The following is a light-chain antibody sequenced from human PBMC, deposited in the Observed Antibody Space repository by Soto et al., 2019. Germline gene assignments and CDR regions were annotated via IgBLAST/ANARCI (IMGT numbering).Light chain of an antibody. Sequence: DIQMTQSPSSLSASVGDRVTITCQASQNIRKYLTWYQQKPGRAPNLLIYDASNLETGVPSRFSGSGSGTDFPFTISSLHPEDIAIYYCQQYDNLPITFGQGTRLEIK. CDR1: QNIRKY. CDR3: QQYDNLPIT. CDR2: DAS. V-gene: IGKV1-33*01. J-gene: IGKJ5*01.